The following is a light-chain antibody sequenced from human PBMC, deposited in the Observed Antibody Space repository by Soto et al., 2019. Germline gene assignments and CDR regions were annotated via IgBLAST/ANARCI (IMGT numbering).Light chain of an antibody. CDR2: ANS. CDR1: SSTIGAGYD. V-gene: IGLV1-40*01. CDR3: QSYDSSLSGFYV. J-gene: IGLJ1*01. Sequence: QSVLTQPPSVSGAPGQRVIISCTGNSSTIGAGYDVHWYQHLPGTAPKLLISANSNRPSGVPDRFSGSKSGTSASLAITGLQAEDEADYYCQSYDSSLSGFYVFGTGTKVTVL.